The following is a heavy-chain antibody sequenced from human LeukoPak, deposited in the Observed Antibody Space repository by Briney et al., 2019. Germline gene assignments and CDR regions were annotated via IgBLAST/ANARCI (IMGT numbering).Heavy chain of an antibody. CDR1: GFTFSSYG. V-gene: IGHV3-30*18. J-gene: IGHJ4*02. Sequence: GGSLRLSCAASGFTFSSYGMHWVRQAPGKGLEWVAVISYDGSNKYYADSVKGRFTISRDNSKNTLYLQMNSLRAEDTAVYYCAKVAIVGATGDYYFDYWGQGTLVTVSS. D-gene: IGHD1-26*01. CDR2: ISYDGSNK. CDR3: AKVAIVGATGDYYFDY.